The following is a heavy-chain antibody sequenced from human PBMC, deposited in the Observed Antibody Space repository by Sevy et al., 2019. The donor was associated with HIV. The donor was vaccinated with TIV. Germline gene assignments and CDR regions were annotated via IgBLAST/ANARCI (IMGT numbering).Heavy chain of an antibody. J-gene: IGHJ5*02. CDR1: GYTFTGYY. CDR2: INPNSGGT. D-gene: IGHD2-2*02. V-gene: IGHV1-2*02. CDR3: AREGSDVVVPAAILDDWFDP. Sequence: ASVKVSCKASGYTFTGYYMHWVRQAPGQGLEWMGWINPNSGGTNYAQKFQGRVTMTRDTSISTAYMELSRLRSDDTAVDYCAREGSDVVVPAAILDDWFDPWGQGTLVTVSS.